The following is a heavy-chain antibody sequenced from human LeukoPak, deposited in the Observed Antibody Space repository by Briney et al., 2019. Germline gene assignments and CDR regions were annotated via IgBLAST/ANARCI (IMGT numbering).Heavy chain of an antibody. CDR2: ISSSSSYI. CDR3: VRANDNYYYYYMDV. J-gene: IGHJ6*03. Sequence: GGSLRLSCAASGFTFSSYSMSWVRQAPGKGLEWVSSISSSSSYIYYADSVKGRFTISRDNAKNSLYLQMNSLRADDTAVYYCVRANDNYYYYYMDVWGKGTTVTISS. V-gene: IGHV3-21*01. D-gene: IGHD3-9*01. CDR1: GFTFSSYS.